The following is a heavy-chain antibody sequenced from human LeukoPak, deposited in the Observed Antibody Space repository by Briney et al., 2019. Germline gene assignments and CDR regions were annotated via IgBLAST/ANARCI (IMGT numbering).Heavy chain of an antibody. V-gene: IGHV1-2*06. CDR3: ARDQGLTGTTSDFDY. J-gene: IGHJ4*02. CDR1: GYTFNNYY. Sequence: ASVKVSCKASGYTFNNYYMYWVRQAPGQGLEWMGRINPNSGGTNYAQKFQGRVTMTRDTSISTAYMELSSLRSDDTAVYYCARDQGLTGTTSDFDYWGQGTLVTVSS. D-gene: IGHD1-7*01. CDR2: INPNSGGT.